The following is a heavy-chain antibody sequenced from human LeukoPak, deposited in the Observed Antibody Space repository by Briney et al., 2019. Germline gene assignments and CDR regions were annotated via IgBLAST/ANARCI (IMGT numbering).Heavy chain of an antibody. CDR3: ARQEIGLRSFDP. CDR2: IYYTGTT. Sequence: ETLSLTCTVSGGSISSSLYHWGWIRQSPGKNLEWLGSIYYTGTTHYNPSLKSRVTISVDTSKNQFSLNLSSVTAADTAVYYCARQEIGLRSFDPWGQGTLVTVSS. J-gene: IGHJ5*02. CDR1: GGSISSSLYH. D-gene: IGHD3/OR15-3a*01. V-gene: IGHV4-39*01.